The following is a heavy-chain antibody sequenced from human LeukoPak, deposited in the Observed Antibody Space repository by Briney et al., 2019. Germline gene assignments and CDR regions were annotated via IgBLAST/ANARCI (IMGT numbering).Heavy chain of an antibody. J-gene: IGHJ6*02. CDR3: AKDRGYSSLMDD. CDR1: GFTFSTFS. D-gene: IGHD6-13*01. Sequence: GGSLRLSCAASGFTFSTFSMNWVRQAPGKGLEWVSYISISSSTIYYADSVKGRFTISRDNAKNSLYLQMNSLRAEDTAVYYCAKDRGYSSLMDDWGQGTTVTVSS. CDR2: ISISSSTI. V-gene: IGHV3-48*01.